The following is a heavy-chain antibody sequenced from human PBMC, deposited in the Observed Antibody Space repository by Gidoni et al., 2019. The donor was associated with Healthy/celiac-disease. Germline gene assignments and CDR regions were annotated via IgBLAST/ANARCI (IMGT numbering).Heavy chain of an antibody. J-gene: IGHJ4*02. CDR2: IYTSGST. V-gene: IGHV4-61*02. CDR1: GGSISSGSYY. D-gene: IGHD2-15*01. Sequence: QVQLQESGSGLVKPSQTLSLTCTVSGGSISSGSYYWCCLRQPAGKGLEWIGRIYTSGSTNYNPSLKSRVTMSVDTSKNQFSLKLSSVTAADTAVYYCARNRYCSGGSCYGFDYWGQGTLVTVSS. CDR3: ARNRYCSGGSCYGFDY.